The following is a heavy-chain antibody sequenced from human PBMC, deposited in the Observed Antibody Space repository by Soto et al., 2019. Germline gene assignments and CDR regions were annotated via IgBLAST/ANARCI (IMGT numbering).Heavy chain of an antibody. CDR3: ARGVSVVTARADY. CDR1: GGTFSSYA. D-gene: IGHD2-21*02. CDR2: IIPIFGTA. J-gene: IGHJ4*02. V-gene: IGHV1-69*13. Sequence: VASVKVSCKASGGTFSSYAISWVRQAPGQGLEWMGGIIPIFGTANYAQKFQGRVTITADESTSTAYMELSSLRSEDTAVYYCARGVSVVTARADYWGQGTLVTVSS.